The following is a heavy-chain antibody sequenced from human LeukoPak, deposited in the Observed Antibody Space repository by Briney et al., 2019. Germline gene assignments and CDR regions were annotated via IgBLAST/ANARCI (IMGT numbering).Heavy chain of an antibody. D-gene: IGHD5-12*01. Sequence: GGSLRLSCAASGFTFSSYWMHWVRQAPGKGLVWVSRIKSDGTSTSNADSVRGRFTISRDNAKNTLYLQMNSLRAEDTAVYYRTRGKGGYVNAFDIWGQGTMVTVSS. V-gene: IGHV3-74*01. CDR1: GFTFSSYW. CDR3: TRGKGGYVNAFDI. J-gene: IGHJ3*02. CDR2: IKSDGTST.